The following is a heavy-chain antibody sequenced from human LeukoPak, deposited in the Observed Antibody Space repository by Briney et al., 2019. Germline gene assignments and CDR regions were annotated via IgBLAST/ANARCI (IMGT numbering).Heavy chain of an antibody. CDR1: GGPSSGYF. D-gene: IGHD3-10*01. J-gene: IGHJ4*02. CDR2: IHNSGTT. V-gene: IGHV4-34*01. Sequence: SETLSLTCAVSGGPSSGYFWSWIRQSSGKGLEWIGEIHNSGTTNYNPSPNSRVTISVDTSKNQFSLKLSSVAAADTAVYYCASTITMVRGVIITEDYWGQGTLVTVSS. CDR3: ASTITMVRGVIITEDY.